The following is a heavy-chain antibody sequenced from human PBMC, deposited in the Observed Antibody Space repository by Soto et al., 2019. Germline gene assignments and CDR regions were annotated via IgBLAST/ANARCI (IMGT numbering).Heavy chain of an antibody. D-gene: IGHD1-26*01. CDR1: GGPFRGYY. CDR2: INHSGST. CDR3: AGGTYYAD. J-gene: IGHJ4*02. V-gene: IGHV4-34*01. Sequence: QVQLQQWGAGLLKPSETLSLTCAVYGGPFRGYYWSWIRQPPGKGLEWIGEINHSGSTHYNPSLKSRVTLSVYTSKNQFSLRLNSVTAADTAVYYCAGGTYYADWGQGALVTVSS.